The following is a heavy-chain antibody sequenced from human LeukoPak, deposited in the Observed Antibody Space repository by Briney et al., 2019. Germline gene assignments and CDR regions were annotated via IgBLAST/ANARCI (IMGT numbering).Heavy chain of an antibody. J-gene: IGHJ6*03. CDR2: INPSGGST. D-gene: IGHD3-3*01. CDR3: ARDRDYDFWNGYPTYMDV. CDR1: GYTFTSYY. V-gene: IGHV1-46*01. Sequence: GASVKVSCKASGYTFTSYYMHWVRQAPGQGLEWMGIINPSGGSTSYAQKFQGRVTMTRDMSTGTVYMELSSLRSEDTAVYYCARDRDYDFWNGYPTYMDVWGKGTTVTVSS.